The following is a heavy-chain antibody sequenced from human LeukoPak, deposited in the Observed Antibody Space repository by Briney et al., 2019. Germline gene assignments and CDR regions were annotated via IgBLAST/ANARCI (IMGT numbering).Heavy chain of an antibody. CDR1: GFTFSSYS. V-gene: IGHV3-21*01. CDR3: ARDPTYYDSSGGIAHYDGMDV. Sequence: PGGSLRLSCAASGFTFSSYSMNWVRQAPGKGLEWVSSISNSSSYIYYADSVKGRFTISRDNAKNSLYLQMNSLRAEDTAVYYCARDPTYYDSSGGIAHYDGMDVWGQGTTVTVSS. D-gene: IGHD3-22*01. CDR2: ISNSSSYI. J-gene: IGHJ6*02.